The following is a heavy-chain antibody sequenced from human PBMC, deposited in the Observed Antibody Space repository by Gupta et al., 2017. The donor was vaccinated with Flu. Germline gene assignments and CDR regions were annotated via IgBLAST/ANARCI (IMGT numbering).Heavy chain of an antibody. CDR1: MY. CDR3: ARTPLSPRGNLTYYFDD. V-gene: IGHV2-70*01. J-gene: IGHJ4*02. CDR2: IDWVDNK. Sequence: MYLSWIRQPPGKALEWLAVIDWVDNKYYRTSRKTRHAISKDTYKNQVGLTMTNMDHVEPDKYYCARTPLSPRGNLTYYFDDWGQGTLVTVSS. D-gene: IGHD1-1*01.